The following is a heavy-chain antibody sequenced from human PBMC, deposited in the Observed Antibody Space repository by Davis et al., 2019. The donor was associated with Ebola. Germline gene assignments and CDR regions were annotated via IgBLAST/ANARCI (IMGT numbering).Heavy chain of an antibody. CDR3: ARQGWSGYSLRHWLDP. V-gene: IGHV4-39*01. Sequence: MPSETLSLTCTVSGGSIISSSSYWGWIRQPPRKGLEWIWSIYYSGITYYNPSLKSRVTISVDTSKNQFSLKLRSVTAADTAVYYCARQGWSGYSLRHWLDPWGRGTLVTVSS. J-gene: IGHJ5*02. D-gene: IGHD3-3*01. CDR1: GGSIISSSSY. CDR2: IYYSGIT.